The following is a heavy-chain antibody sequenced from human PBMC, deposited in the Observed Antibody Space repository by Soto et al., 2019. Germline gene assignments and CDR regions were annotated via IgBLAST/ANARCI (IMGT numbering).Heavy chain of an antibody. CDR2: IRSKAYGGTT. J-gene: IGHJ6*02. V-gene: IGHV3-49*04. CDR3: TRDGIVRGYYSGMDV. D-gene: IGHD3-22*01. CDR1: GFTVGNYA. Sequence: GGSLRLACAASGFTVGNYAMSWVRQAPGKGLEWVGFIRSKAYGGTTEYAASVKGRFTISRDDSKSIAYLQMNSLKTEDTAVYYCTRDGIVRGYYSGMDVWGQGTTVPVSS.